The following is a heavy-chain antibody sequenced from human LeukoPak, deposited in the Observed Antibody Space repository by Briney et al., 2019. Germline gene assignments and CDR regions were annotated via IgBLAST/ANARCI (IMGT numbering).Heavy chain of an antibody. CDR2: ISAYNGNT. Sequence: GASVKVSCKASGYTFTSYGISWVRQAPGQGLEWMGWISAYNGNTNYAQKLQGRVTMTTDTSTSTAYMELRSLRSDDTAVYYCARMAYYYDSSAQGLFDYWGRGTLVTVSS. CDR3: ARMAYYYDSSAQGLFDY. V-gene: IGHV1-18*01. J-gene: IGHJ4*02. D-gene: IGHD3-22*01. CDR1: GYTFTSYG.